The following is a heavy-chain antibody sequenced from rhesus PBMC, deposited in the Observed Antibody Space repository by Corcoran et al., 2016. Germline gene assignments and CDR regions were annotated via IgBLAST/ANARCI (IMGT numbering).Heavy chain of an antibody. V-gene: IGHV3-132*02. Sequence: VEQLVESGGALVQPGASLRLSCAASEFTFSSYDMHWVRQAPGKGLEWVSAISIGCGTYYPDYVKGRFTISRDNAKNSLYLQMNSLRAEDTAVYYCARGIRDYYGLDSWGQGVVVTVSS. CDR1: EFTFSSYD. CDR2: ISIGCGT. CDR3: ARGIRDYYGLDS. J-gene: IGHJ6*01. D-gene: IGHD2-2*01.